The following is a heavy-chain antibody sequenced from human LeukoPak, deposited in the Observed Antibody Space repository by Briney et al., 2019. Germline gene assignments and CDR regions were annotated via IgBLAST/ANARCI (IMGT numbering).Heavy chain of an antibody. V-gene: IGHV3-9*01. Sequence: GGSLRLSCAASGFTFDDYAMHWVRQAPGKGLEWASGISWNSGSIGYADSVKGRFTISRDNAKNSLYLQMNSLRAEDTALYYCAKESSGWYVFDYWGQGTLVTVSS. CDR3: AKESSGWYVFDY. CDR2: ISWNSGSI. J-gene: IGHJ4*02. CDR1: GFTFDDYA. D-gene: IGHD6-19*01.